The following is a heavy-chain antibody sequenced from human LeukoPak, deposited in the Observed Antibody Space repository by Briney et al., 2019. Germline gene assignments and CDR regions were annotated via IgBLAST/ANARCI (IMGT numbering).Heavy chain of an antibody. CDR2: ISAYNGNT. J-gene: IGHJ4*02. D-gene: IGHD2-2*01. CDR1: GYTFTSYD. CDR3: ARGVVVPAYFDY. Sequence: SVKVSCKASGYTFTSYDINWVRQATGQGLEWMGWISAYNGNTNYAQKLQGRVTMTTDTSTSTAYMELRSLRSDDTAVYYCARGVVVPAYFDYWGQGTLVTVSS. V-gene: IGHV1-18*01.